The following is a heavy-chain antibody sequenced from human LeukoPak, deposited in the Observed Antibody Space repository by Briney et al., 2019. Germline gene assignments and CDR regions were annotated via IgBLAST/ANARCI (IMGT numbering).Heavy chain of an antibody. D-gene: IGHD3-22*01. V-gene: IGHV4-31*03. Sequence: SQTLSLTCTVSGYSISSGGYYWSWIRQHTGRGLEWIGYIYYNGNTYYNPSLKSRVTISVDTSKNQFSLKLRTVTAADTAVYYCARVSYDYDNTGFLDYWGQGTLVTVSS. CDR2: IYYNGNT. CDR1: GYSISSGGYY. CDR3: ARVSYDYDNTGFLDY. J-gene: IGHJ4*02.